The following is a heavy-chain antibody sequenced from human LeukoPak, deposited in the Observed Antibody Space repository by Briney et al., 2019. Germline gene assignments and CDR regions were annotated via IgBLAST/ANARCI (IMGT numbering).Heavy chain of an antibody. CDR2: IYYSGNT. CDR1: GVSISSSNSY. J-gene: IGHJ6*03. D-gene: IGHD3-10*02. CDR3: ARVVHNYYYYYMDV. V-gene: IGHV4-39*07. Sequence: SETLSLTCTVSGVSISSSNSYWGWIRQPPGKGLEWIGSIYYSGNTYYNASLKSQVSISIDTSKNQFSLKLSSVTAADTAVYYCARVVHNYYYYYMDVWGKGTTVTISS.